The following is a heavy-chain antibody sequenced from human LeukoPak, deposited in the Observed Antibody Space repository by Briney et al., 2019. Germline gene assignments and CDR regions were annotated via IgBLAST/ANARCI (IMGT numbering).Heavy chain of an antibody. J-gene: IGHJ4*02. CDR2: INPSGGST. V-gene: IGHV1-46*03. Sequence: GASVKVSCKASGYTFTSYYMHWVRQAPGQWLEWMGIINPSGGSTSYAQKFQGRVTMTRDTSTSTVYMELSSLRSEDTAVYYCAHSSLGGSYDYWGQGTLVTVSS. CDR3: AHSSLGGSYDY. CDR1: GYTFTSYY. D-gene: IGHD2-15*01.